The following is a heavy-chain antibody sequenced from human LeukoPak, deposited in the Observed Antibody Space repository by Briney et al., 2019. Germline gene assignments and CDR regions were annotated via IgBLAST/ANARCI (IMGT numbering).Heavy chain of an antibody. CDR2: ISAYNGNT. J-gene: IGHJ4*02. V-gene: IGHV1-18*01. CDR3: ARDPSILPYCSGGHCYGGGYFDY. CDR1: GYTFTSYG. Sequence: GASVKVSCKASGYTFTSYGISWVRQAPGQGLEWMGWISAYNGNTNYAQKLQGRVTMTTDTSTSIAYMELRSLRSDDTAVYYCARDPSILPYCSGGHCYGGGYFDYWGQGTLVTVSS. D-gene: IGHD2-15*01.